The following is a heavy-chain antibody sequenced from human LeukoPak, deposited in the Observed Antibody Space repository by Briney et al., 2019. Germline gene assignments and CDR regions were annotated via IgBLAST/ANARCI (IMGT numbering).Heavy chain of an antibody. D-gene: IGHD3-3*01. J-gene: IGHJ5*02. V-gene: IGHV1-18*01. CDR2: ISAYNGNT. CDR3: ARGSLSYYDFWSGYEGTWFDP. Sequence: ASVKVSCKASGYTFTSYGISWVRQAPGQGLEWMGWISAYNGNTNYAQKLQGRVTMTTDTSTSTAYMELRGLRSDDTAVYYCARGSLSYYDFWSGYEGTWFDPWGQGTLVTVSS. CDR1: GYTFTSYG.